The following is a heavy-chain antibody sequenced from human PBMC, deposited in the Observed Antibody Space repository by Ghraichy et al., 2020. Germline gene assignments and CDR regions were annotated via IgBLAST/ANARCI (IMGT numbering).Heavy chain of an antibody. J-gene: IGHJ4*02. V-gene: IGHV4-34*01. CDR2: INHSGST. CDR3: ARHTTCGELEPRCYFDY. Sequence: SETLSLTFAVYGGSFSGYYWSWIRQPPGKGLEWIGEINHSGSTNYNPSLKSRVTISVDTSKNQFSLKLSSVTAADTAVYYCARHTTCGELEPRCYFDYWGQGTLVTVSS. D-gene: IGHD1-1*01. CDR1: GGSFSGYY.